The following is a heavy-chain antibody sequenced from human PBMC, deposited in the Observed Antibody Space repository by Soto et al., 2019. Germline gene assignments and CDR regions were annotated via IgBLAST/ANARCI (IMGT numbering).Heavy chain of an antibody. J-gene: IGHJ1*01. D-gene: IGHD6-19*01. Sequence: VKGACKAAGYTFTRYYIHWVRQAPGHGPEWMGIINPSGGSTTYAQKFQGRVTMTRDTSTSTVSLELSSLRSEDTAVYYGARCEVIPVAVIAYCVQGSLVIVSS. CDR3: ARCEVIPVAVIAY. V-gene: IGHV1-46*01. CDR1: GYTFTRYY. CDR2: INPSGGST.